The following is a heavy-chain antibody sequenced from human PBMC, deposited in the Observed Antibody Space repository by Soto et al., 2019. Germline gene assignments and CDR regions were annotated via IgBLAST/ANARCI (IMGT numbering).Heavy chain of an antibody. CDR1: CGSFSGYS. Sequence: QVQLQQWGAGLLKPSETLSLTCAVSCGSFSGYSWTWIRQPPGKGLEWIWEMNHIERANYNSSVTSRVNISADTSKNQFYLKSSFGTAADAAVYYCARGLLGSTIFYDSIIYRDAYDFDYWGQGTLLIVSS. CDR2: MNHIERA. CDR3: ARGLLGSTIFYDSIIYRDAYDFDY. J-gene: IGHJ4*02. D-gene: IGHD3-22*01. V-gene: IGHV4-34*01.